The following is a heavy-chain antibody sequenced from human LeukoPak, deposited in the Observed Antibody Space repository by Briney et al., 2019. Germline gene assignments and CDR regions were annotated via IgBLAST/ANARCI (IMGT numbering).Heavy chain of an antibody. Sequence: MTGRSLRLSCAASGFTFSNAWMSWVRQAPGKGLEWVGRIKSKTAGGTTDYAAPVKGRFTISRDDSKNTLYLHMNSLKTEDTAIYYCSRRGQLGGLDYWGQGTLVTVSS. CDR2: IKSKTAGGTT. J-gene: IGHJ4*02. CDR1: GFTFSNAW. V-gene: IGHV3-15*01. CDR3: SRRGQLGGLDY. D-gene: IGHD1-1*01.